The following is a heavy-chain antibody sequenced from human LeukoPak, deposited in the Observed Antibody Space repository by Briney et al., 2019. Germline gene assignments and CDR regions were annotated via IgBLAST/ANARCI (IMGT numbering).Heavy chain of an antibody. J-gene: IGHJ3*02. D-gene: IGHD3-22*01. CDR3: ARAPAYDSSGYYHRAFDI. CDR2: ISSSSSYI. V-gene: IGHV3-21*01. CDR1: GFTFSSYS. Sequence: KTGGSLRLSCAASGFTFSSYSMNWVRQAPGKGLEWVSSISSSSSYIYYADSVKGRFTISRDNAKNSLYLQMNSLRAEDTAVYYCARAPAYDSSGYYHRAFDIWGQGAMVTVSS.